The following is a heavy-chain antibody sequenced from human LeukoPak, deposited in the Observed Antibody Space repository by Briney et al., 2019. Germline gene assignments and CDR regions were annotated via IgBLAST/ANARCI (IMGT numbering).Heavy chain of an antibody. D-gene: IGHD6-19*01. CDR2: ISGSGGST. V-gene: IGHV3-23*01. Sequence: GGSLRLSCAASGFTFSSYGMSWVRQAPGKGLEWVSAISGSGGSTYYADSVKGRFTISRDNSKNTLYLQMNSLRAEDTAVYYCAKGKASGWYIVDYWGQRTLVTVSS. CDR1: GFTFSSYG. J-gene: IGHJ4*02. CDR3: AKGKASGWYIVDY.